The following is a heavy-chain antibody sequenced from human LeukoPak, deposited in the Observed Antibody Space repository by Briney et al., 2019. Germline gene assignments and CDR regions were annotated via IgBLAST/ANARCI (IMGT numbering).Heavy chain of an antibody. CDR3: ARVTAMVTLDAFDI. CDR2: INPNSGGT. J-gene: IGHJ3*02. CDR1: GYTFTGYY. D-gene: IGHD5-18*01. V-gene: IGHV1-2*02. Sequence: ASVKVSCKASGYTFTGYYMHWVRQAPGQGLEWMGWINPNSGGTNYAQKFQGRVTMTRDTSISTAHMELSRLRSDDTAVYYCARVTAMVTLDAFDIWGQGTMVTVSS.